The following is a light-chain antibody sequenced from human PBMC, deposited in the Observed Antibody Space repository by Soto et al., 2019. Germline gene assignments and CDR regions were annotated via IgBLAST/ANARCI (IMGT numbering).Light chain of an antibody. Sequence: QSVLTQPASVSGSPGHSIALSCTGTSSDVGGYNYVSWYQQHPAKAPKLMIYDVSNRPSGVSNRFSGSKSGNTASLTISGLQADDEADYYCSSYTSSRTRVFGSGTKVTVL. CDR1: SSDVGGYNY. CDR3: SSYTSSRTRV. V-gene: IGLV2-14*01. CDR2: DVS. J-gene: IGLJ1*01.